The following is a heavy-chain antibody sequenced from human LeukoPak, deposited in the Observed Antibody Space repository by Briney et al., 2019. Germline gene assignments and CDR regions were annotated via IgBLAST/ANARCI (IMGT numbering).Heavy chain of an antibody. V-gene: IGHV3-66*01. J-gene: IGHJ6*02. D-gene: IGHD6-6*01. Sequence: GGSLRLSCAASGLTVSNNFMSWARQAPGKGLEWVSIIYSGGTTYYGDSVKGRFTISRDNSKNTQYLQMNSLRAEDTAVYYCATRARPGYYYGMDVWGQGTTVTVSS. CDR2: IYSGGTT. CDR3: ATRARPGYYYGMDV. CDR1: GLTVSNNF.